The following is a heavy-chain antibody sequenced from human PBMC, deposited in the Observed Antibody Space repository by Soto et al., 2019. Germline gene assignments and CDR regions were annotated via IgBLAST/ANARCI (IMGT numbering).Heavy chain of an antibody. CDR1: GGSISSYY. Sequence: SETLSLTCTVSGGSISSYYWSWIRQPPGRGLEWIGYIYYSGSTNYNPSLKSRVTISVDTSKNQFSLKLSSVTAADTAVYYCARDLTMVRGVLYGMGVWGQGTTVTVSS. CDR2: IYYSGST. CDR3: ARDLTMVRGVLYGMGV. D-gene: IGHD3-10*01. V-gene: IGHV4-59*01. J-gene: IGHJ6*02.